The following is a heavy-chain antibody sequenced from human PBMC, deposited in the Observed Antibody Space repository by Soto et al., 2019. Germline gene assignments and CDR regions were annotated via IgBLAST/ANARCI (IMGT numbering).Heavy chain of an antibody. D-gene: IGHD6-6*01. CDR1: GGTFSSYA. J-gene: IGHJ6*02. Sequence: GASVQLSCKASGGTFSSYAISWVRQAPGQGLEWMGGIIPIFGTANYAQKFQGRVTITADESTSTAYMELSSLRSEDTAVYYCASAPIIAARAYYYDYVMDVWG. CDR2: IIPIFGTA. CDR3: ASAPIIAARAYYYDYVMDV. V-gene: IGHV1-69*13.